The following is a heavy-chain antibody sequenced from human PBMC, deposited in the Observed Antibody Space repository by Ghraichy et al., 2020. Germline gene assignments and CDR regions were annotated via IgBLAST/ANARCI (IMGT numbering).Heavy chain of an antibody. J-gene: IGHJ3*02. D-gene: IGHD3-22*01. Sequence: LSLTCAASGFTFSSYGMHWVRQAPGKGLEWVAVIWYDGSNKYYADSVKGRFTISRDNSKNTLYLQMNSLRAEDTAVYYCARGADSSGRTAGFAFDIWGQGTMVTVSS. CDR2: IWYDGSNK. CDR1: GFTFSSYG. V-gene: IGHV3-33*01. CDR3: ARGADSSGRTAGFAFDI.